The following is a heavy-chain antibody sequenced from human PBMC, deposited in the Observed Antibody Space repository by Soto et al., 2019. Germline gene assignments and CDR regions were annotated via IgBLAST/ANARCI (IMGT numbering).Heavy chain of an antibody. Sequence: QVQLQESGPGLVKPSQTLSLTCTVSGGSISSGDYYWSWIRQPPGKGLEWIGYIYYSGSTYYNPSLMSRVTISVDTSKNQFSLKLSSVTAAYTAVYYCARGKGVVTHHGDYYYCMDVWGQGTTVTVSS. CDR2: IYYSGST. CDR3: ARGKGVVTHHGDYYYCMDV. J-gene: IGHJ6*02. D-gene: IGHD4-4*01. CDR1: GGSISSGDYY. V-gene: IGHV4-30-4*01.